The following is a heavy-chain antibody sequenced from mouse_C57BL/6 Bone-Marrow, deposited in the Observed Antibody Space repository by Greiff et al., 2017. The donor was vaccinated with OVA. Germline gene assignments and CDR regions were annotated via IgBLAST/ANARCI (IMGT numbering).Heavy chain of an antibody. CDR3: AREGSGYWFAY. V-gene: IGHV1-26*01. J-gene: IGHJ3*01. CDR1: GYTFTDYY. CDR2: INPNNGGT. Sequence: VQLQQSGPELVKPGASVKISCKASGYTFTDYYMNWVKQSHGKSLEWIGDINPNNGGTSYNQKFKGKATLTVDKSSSTAYMELRSLTSEDSAVYYCAREGSGYWFAYWGQGTLVTVSA. D-gene: IGHD3-2*02.